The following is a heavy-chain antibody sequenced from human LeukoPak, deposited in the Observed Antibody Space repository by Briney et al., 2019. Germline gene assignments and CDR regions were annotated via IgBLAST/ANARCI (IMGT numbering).Heavy chain of an antibody. D-gene: IGHD1-20*01. CDR2: ISYDGSNK. J-gene: IGHJ4*02. Sequence: GGSLRLSCAASGFTFSSYEMNWVRQAPGKGLEWVAVISYDGSNKYYADSVKGRFTISRDNSKNTLYLQMNSLRAEDTAVYYCAKLVTGTTWSEYWGQGTLVTVSS. CDR3: AKLVTGTTWSEY. V-gene: IGHV3-30*18. CDR1: GFTFSSYE.